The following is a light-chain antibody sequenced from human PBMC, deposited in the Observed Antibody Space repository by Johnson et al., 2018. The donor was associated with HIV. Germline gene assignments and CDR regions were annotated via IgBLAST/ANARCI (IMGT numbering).Light chain of an antibody. V-gene: IGLV1-51*02. J-gene: IGLJ1*01. CDR3: GAWDSSLSAYV. CDR2: ENN. Sequence: QSVLTQPPSVSAAPGQKVTISCSGSNSNIGNNYVSWYQQVPGTAPKLLIYENNKRPSGIPDRFSGSRSGTSATLDITGLQTGDEADYYCGAWDSSLSAYVFATATKVTVL. CDR1: NSNIGNNY.